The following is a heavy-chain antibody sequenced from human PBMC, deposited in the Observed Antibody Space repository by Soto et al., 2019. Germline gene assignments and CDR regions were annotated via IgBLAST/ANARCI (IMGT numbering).Heavy chain of an antibody. D-gene: IGHD3-10*01. V-gene: IGHV4-31*03. J-gene: IGHJ4*02. Sequence: SETLSLTCTVSGGSISSGGYYWSWIRQHPGKGLEWIGSISYSGSTYYNPSLKSRVTISVDKSKNQFSLNLGSVTAADTAIHYCASGFMVRGVIDYWGQGTPVTVSS. CDR2: ISYSGST. CDR1: GGSISSGGYY. CDR3: ASGFMVRGVIDY.